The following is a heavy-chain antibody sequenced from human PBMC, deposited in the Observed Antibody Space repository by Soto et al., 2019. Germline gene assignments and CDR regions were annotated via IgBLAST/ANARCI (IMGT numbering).Heavy chain of an antibody. CDR1: GYSFTTYW. CDR2: IYPADSDT. J-gene: IGHJ4*02. Sequence: PGESLKISCQGSGYSFTTYWIGWVRQMPGKGLEWMGIIYPADSDTRYSPSFQGQVTISADKSINTAYLQWISLKASDTAMYYCARPTNYDSRVAGYWGQGTLVTVSS. V-gene: IGHV5-51*01. D-gene: IGHD3-22*01. CDR3: ARPTNYDSRVAGY.